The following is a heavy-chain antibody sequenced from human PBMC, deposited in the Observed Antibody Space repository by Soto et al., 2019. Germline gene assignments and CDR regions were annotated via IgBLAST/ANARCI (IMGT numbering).Heavy chain of an antibody. V-gene: IGHV4-59*08. J-gene: IGHJ5*02. CDR1: GGSISSYY. Sequence: PSETLSLTCTVSGGSISSYYWILIRQPPGKGLEWIGYIYYSGSTNYNPSLKSRVTISVDTSKNQFSLKLSSVTAADTAVYYCARARIEAAGTVYHWGQGTLVTVS. D-gene: IGHD6-13*01. CDR2: IYYSGST. CDR3: ARARIEAAGTVYH.